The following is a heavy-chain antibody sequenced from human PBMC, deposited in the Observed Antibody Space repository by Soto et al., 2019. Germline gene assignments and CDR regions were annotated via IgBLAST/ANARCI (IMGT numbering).Heavy chain of an antibody. V-gene: IGHV3-30-3*01. J-gene: IGHJ6*02. D-gene: IGHD3-3*01. CDR1: GFTFSSYA. CDR3: ARDQDYELWGIADV. CDR2: ISYDGSNK. Sequence: QVQLVESGGGVVQPGRSLRLSCAASGFTFSSYAMHWVRQAPGKGLEWVAVISYDGSNKYYADSVKRRFTISRDNSKNTPYLQMNSLRAEDTAVYYCARDQDYELWGIADVWCQATTVTVPS.